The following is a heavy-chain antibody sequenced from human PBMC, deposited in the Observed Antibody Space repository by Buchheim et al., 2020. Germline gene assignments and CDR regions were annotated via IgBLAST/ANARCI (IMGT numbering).Heavy chain of an antibody. CDR1: GFTFSSYG. CDR3: AKDRSPDGMDV. J-gene: IGHJ6*01. CDR2: ISNDGRNE. Sequence: QVQLVESGGGVVQPGRSLRLSCAASGFTFSSYGMHWVRQAPGKGLEWVAVISNDGRNEYYADSVEGRFTISRDNSKNTLYLQISSLRVEDTAVYYCAKDRSPDGMDVWGQGTT. V-gene: IGHV3-30*18. D-gene: IGHD6-13*01.